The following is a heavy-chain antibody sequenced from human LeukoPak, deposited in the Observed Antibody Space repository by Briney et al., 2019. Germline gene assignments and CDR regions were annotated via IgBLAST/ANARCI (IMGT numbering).Heavy chain of an antibody. CDR1: GFTFSTYW. CDR2: INSDGSDK. J-gene: IGHJ4*02. V-gene: IGHV3-74*01. D-gene: IGHD4-23*01. CDR3: VREGNSGYFFDY. Sequence: GGSLRLSCAASGFTFSTYWMHWVRQAPGQGLVWVSRINSDGSDKDFADSVRGRFTISRDNAHNTLHLQMNSLRVEDTAVYYCVREGNSGYFFDYWGQGTLVTVSS.